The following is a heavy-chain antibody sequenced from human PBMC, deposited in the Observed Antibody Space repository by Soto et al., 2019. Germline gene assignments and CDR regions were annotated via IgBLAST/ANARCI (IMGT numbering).Heavy chain of an antibody. J-gene: IGHJ6*02. CDR3: ARDGVGGYSYGYWDYYGMDV. CDR1: GFTFSSYW. CDR2: INSDGSST. Sequence: PGGSLRLSCAASGFTFSSYWMHWVRQAPGKGLVWVSRINSDGSSTSYADSVKGRFTISRDNAKNTLYLQMNSLRAEDTAVYYCARDGVGGYSYGYWDYYGMDVWGQGTTVTVSS. D-gene: IGHD5-18*01. V-gene: IGHV3-74*01.